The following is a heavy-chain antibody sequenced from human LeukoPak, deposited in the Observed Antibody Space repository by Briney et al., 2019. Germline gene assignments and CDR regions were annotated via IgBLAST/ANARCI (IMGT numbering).Heavy chain of an antibody. Sequence: PSETLSHTCAVYGGSFSGYYWNWIRQTPGKGLEWVGEISHSGIINYIPSLMSRVSLSVDTSKNQFSLKLTSVTAADTAVYYCARRDFYGSGRSFDSWGQGTLVTVSS. V-gene: IGHV4-34*01. CDR2: ISHSGII. J-gene: IGHJ4*02. D-gene: IGHD3-10*01. CDR3: ARRDFYGSGRSFDS. CDR1: GGSFSGYY.